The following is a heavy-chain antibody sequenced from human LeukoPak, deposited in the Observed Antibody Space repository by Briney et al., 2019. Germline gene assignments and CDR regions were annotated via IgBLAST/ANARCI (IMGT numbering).Heavy chain of an antibody. CDR3: ARDVVVTAIRGYYFDY. V-gene: IGHV3-21*01. CDR1: GFTFSSYS. D-gene: IGHD2-21*02. Sequence: KPGGSLRLSCAASGFTFSSYSMNWVRQAPGKGLEWVSSISSSSSYIYYADSVKGRFTISRDNAKNSLYLQMNSLRAEDTAVYYCARDVVVTAIRGYYFDYWGQGTLVTVSS. J-gene: IGHJ4*02. CDR2: ISSSSSYI.